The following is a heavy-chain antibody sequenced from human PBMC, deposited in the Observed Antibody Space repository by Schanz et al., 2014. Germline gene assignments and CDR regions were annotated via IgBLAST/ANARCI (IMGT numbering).Heavy chain of an antibody. V-gene: IGHV1-2*02. J-gene: IGHJ5*02. CDR1: GRTFIVYH. Sequence: QVQLVQSGAEVKKPGASMKVSCKASGRTFIVYHVLHWVRQAPGQGLEWLGWINPNSGATSSAQKFQGRVTMTKDTSINTVYMELSTLTSDDTAVYYCARESVSRTRLFDPWGQGTLVTVSS. CDR2: INPNSGAT. D-gene: IGHD3-3*01. CDR3: ARESVSRTRLFDP.